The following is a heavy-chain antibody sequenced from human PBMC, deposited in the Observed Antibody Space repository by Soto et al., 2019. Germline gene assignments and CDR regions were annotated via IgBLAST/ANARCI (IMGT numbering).Heavy chain of an antibody. CDR1: GGSVSSGSYY. V-gene: IGHV4-61*01. Sequence: QVQLQESGPGLVKPSETLSLTCTVSGGSVSSGSYYWSWIRQPPGKGLEWIGYIYYSGSTNYNPSLKRRVTISVDTSKNQFSLKLSSVTAADTAVYYCARDHVHRYSSSWYPTEEGFWFDPWGQGTLVTVSS. D-gene: IGHD6-13*01. CDR3: ARDHVHRYSSSWYPTEEGFWFDP. J-gene: IGHJ5*02. CDR2: IYYSGST.